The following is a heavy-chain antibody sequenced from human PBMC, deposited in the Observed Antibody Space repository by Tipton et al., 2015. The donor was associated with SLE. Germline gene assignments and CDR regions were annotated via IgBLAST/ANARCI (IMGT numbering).Heavy chain of an antibody. D-gene: IGHD6-19*01. V-gene: IGHV4-59*08. CDR3: ARTPGSGWQYYFDY. CDR1: GGSISSYY. J-gene: IGHJ4*02. CDR2: IYYSGST. Sequence: TLSLTCTVSGGSISSYYWSWIRQPPGKGLEWIGYIYYSGSTNYNPSLKSRVTISVDTSKNQCSLKVKSVTAADTAVYFCARTPGSGWQYYFDYWGQGTLVTVSS.